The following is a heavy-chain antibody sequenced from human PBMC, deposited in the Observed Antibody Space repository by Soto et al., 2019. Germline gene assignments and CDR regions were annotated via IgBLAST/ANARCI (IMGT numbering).Heavy chain of an antibody. D-gene: IGHD3-22*01. J-gene: IGHJ4*02. CDR2: IWYDGSNK. Sequence: QVQLVESGGGVVQPGRSLRLSCAASGFTFSSYGMHWVRQAPGKGLEWVAVIWYDGSNKYYADSVKGRFTISRDNSKNTLYLQMNSLRAEDTAVYYCARDQDSSGYYYVGPFDYWGQGTLVTVSS. V-gene: IGHV3-33*01. CDR1: GFTFSSYG. CDR3: ARDQDSSGYYYVGPFDY.